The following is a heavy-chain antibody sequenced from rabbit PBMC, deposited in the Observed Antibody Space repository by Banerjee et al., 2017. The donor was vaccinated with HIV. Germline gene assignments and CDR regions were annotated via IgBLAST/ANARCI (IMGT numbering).Heavy chain of an antibody. Sequence: QSLEESGGDLVKPGASLTLTCTASGFTISSSYYMCWVRQAPGKGLEWIACIEAGSSGDTYYASWAKGRFTISKTSSTSVTLQITSLTAADSATYFCARGDDGDPSDGYALSLWGQGTLVTVS. D-gene: IGHD6-1*01. CDR3: ARGDDGDPSDGYALSL. J-gene: IGHJ3*01. CDR1: GFTISSSYY. V-gene: IGHV1S40*01. CDR2: IEAGSSGDT.